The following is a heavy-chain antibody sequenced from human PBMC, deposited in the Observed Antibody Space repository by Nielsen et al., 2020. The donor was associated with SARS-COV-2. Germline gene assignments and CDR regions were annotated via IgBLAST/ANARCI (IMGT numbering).Heavy chain of an antibody. Sequence: ASVKVSCKASGYTFTSYGISWVRQAPGQGLEWMGRINPNSGGTNYAQKFQGRVTMTRDTSISTAYMELSRLRSDDTAVYYCARVRRGSGYDSSSSRGWFDPWGQGTLVTVSS. J-gene: IGHJ5*02. CDR2: INPNSGGT. D-gene: IGHD5-12*01. V-gene: IGHV1-2*06. CDR3: ARVRRGSGYDSSSSRGWFDP. CDR1: GYTFTSYG.